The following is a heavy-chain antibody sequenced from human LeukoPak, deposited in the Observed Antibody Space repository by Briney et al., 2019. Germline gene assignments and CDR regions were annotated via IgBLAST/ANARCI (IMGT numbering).Heavy chain of an antibody. CDR1: GDSIRSPPYY. D-gene: IGHD3-10*01. CDR3: ARNIINWFDP. J-gene: IGHJ5*02. Sequence: PSETLSLTCTVSGDSIRSPPYYWGWIRQPPGKGLEWVGHIFSSGSTYYNPSLKSRVTISRDTSKNQFSLKLTSVTAADTAVYYCARNIINWFDPWGQGTLVTVSS. V-gene: IGHV4-39*07. CDR2: IFSSGST.